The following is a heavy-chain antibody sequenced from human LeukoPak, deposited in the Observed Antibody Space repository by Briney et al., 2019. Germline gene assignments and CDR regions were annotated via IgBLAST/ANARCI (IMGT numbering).Heavy chain of an antibody. V-gene: IGHV3-30*04. CDR1: GFTFSSYA. D-gene: IGHD1-26*01. CDR2: ISYDGSNK. J-gene: IGHJ4*02. CDR3: ARGAGRRGPFDY. Sequence: GGSLRLSCAASGFTFSSYAMHWVRQAPGKGLEWVAVISYDGSNKYYADSEKGRFTISRDNSKNTLYLQMNSLRAEDTAVYYCARGAGRRGPFDYWGQGTLVTVSS.